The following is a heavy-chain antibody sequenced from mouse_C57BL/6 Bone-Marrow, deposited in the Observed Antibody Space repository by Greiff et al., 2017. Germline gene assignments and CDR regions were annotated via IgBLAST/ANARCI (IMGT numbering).Heavy chain of an antibody. V-gene: IGHV1-50*01. CDR3: ARGGVITRD. Sequence: VKLQQPGAELVKPGASVKLSCKASGYTFTSYWMQWVKQRPGQGLEWIGEIDPSDSYTNYNQKFKGKATLTVDTSSSTAYMQLSSLTSEDSAVYYCARGGVITRDWGQGTLVTVSA. J-gene: IGHJ3*01. D-gene: IGHD1-1*01. CDR2: IDPSDSYT. CDR1: GYTFTSYW.